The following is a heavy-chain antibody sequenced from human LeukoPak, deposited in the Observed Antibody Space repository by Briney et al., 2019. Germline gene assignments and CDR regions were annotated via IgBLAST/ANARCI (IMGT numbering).Heavy chain of an antibody. CDR2: INHSGST. Sequence: PSETLSLTCAVYGGSFSGYYWSWIRQPPGKGLEWIGEINHSGSTNYNPSLKSRVTIPVDTSKNQFSLKLSSVTAADTAVYYCARNYGDYINWFDPWGQGTLVTVSS. CDR1: GGSFSGYY. J-gene: IGHJ5*02. CDR3: ARNYGDYINWFDP. D-gene: IGHD4-17*01. V-gene: IGHV4-34*01.